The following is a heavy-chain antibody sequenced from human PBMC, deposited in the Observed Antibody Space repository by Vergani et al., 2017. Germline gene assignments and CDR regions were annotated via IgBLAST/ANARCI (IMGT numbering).Heavy chain of an antibody. Sequence: QVQLQESGPGLVKPSETLSLTCTVSGGSVSSGSYYWSWIRQPPGKGLEWIGYIYYSGSTNYNPSLKSRVTISVDTSKNQFSLKLSSVTAADTAVYYCARDPGGHQDYWGQGTLVTGSS. CDR1: GGSVSSGSYY. V-gene: IGHV4-61*01. J-gene: IGHJ4*02. CDR3: ARDPGGHQDY. D-gene: IGHD3-10*01. CDR2: IYYSGST.